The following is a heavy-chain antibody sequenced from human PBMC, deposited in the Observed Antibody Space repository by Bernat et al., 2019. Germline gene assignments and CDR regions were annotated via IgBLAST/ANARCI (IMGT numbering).Heavy chain of an antibody. V-gene: IGHV3-21*01. J-gene: IGHJ6*02. Sequence: EVQLVESGGGLVKPGGSLRLSCAASGFTFSSYSMYWVRQAPGKGLEWVSSISSSSSYIYYADSVKGRFTISRDNAKNSLYLQMNSLRAEDTAVYYCARGWGLYSYGYMPYYYGMDVWGQGTTVTVSS. D-gene: IGHD5-18*01. CDR3: ARGWGLYSYGYMPYYYGMDV. CDR2: ISSSSSYI. CDR1: GFTFSSYS.